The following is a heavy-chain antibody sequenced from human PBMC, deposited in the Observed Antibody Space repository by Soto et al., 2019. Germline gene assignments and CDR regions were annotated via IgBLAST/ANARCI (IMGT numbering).Heavy chain of an antibody. J-gene: IGHJ6*02. CDR1: GGYFSGDY. CDR2: INHSRST. Sequence: SQTLSLTCAVYGGYFSGDYWSWIRQPPGKGLEWVVQINHSRSTNYNPALKSRVTISVDTSKNQFSLKLSAVTAADTAVYYCARGEIDRYYYYGMEVWGQGTTVTVSS. CDR3: ARGEIDRYYYYGMEV. V-gene: IGHV4-34*01.